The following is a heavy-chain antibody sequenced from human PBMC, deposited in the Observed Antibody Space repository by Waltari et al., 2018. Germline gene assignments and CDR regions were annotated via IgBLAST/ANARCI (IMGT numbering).Heavy chain of an antibody. CDR3: AGPSTVTFAFDI. Sequence: QVQLQQWGAGLLKPSETLSLTCAVYGGSFSGSYWSWIRQPPGKGLEWIGEINHSGSTNYNPSLKSRVTISVDTSKNQFSLKLSSVTAADTAVYYCAGPSTVTFAFDIWGQGTMVTVSS. CDR2: INHSGST. J-gene: IGHJ3*02. D-gene: IGHD4-17*01. CDR1: GGSFSGSY. V-gene: IGHV4-34*01.